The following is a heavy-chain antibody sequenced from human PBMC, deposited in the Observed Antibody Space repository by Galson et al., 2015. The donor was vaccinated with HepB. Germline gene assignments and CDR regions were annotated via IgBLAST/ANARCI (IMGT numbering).Heavy chain of an antibody. CDR3: ARDLNWNDGY. D-gene: IGHD1-1*01. J-gene: IGHJ4*02. V-gene: IGHV3-23*01. CDR2: IGNSGGDT. CDR1: GFTFTTYG. Sequence: SLRLSCATSGFTFTTYGMNWIRQAPGKGLEWVSGIGNSGGDTSYADTVKGRVTISRDDSKNTVHLQMNSLGADDTAVYYCARDLNWNDGYWGQGTLVTVSS.